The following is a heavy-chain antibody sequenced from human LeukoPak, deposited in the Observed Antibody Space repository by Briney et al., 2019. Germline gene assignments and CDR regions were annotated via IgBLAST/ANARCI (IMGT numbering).Heavy chain of an antibody. J-gene: IGHJ4*02. CDR1: GGSISSDY. D-gene: IGHD1-26*01. CDR2: IYYSVST. V-gene: IGHV4-59*01. Sequence: PSETLSLTCTVSGGSISSDYWSWIRQPPGNGLEWIGGIYYSVSTNYNTSLKSRVTISVATSKTQSSLKLSSVPAADTAVYYCARGVRASGSYLVYWGQGTLVTVSS. CDR3: ARGVRASGSYLVY.